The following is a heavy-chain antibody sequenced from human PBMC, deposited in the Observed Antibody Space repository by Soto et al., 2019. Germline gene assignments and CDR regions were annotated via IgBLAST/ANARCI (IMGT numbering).Heavy chain of an antibody. CDR1: GGSISSSNW. V-gene: IGHV4-4*02. D-gene: IGHD6-19*01. J-gene: IGHJ4*02. CDR2: IYHSGST. CDR3: ASSPRTSGWYRFDY. Sequence: SETLSLTCAVSGGSISSSNWWSWVRQPPGKGLEWIGEIYHSGSTNYNPSLKSRVTISVDKSKNQFSLKLSSVTAADTAVYYCASSPRTSGWYRFDYWGQGTLVTVSS.